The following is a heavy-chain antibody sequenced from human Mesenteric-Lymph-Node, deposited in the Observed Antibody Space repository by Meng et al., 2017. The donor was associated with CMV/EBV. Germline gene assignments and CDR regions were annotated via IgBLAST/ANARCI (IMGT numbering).Heavy chain of an antibody. J-gene: IGHJ4*01. V-gene: IGHV3-7*01. CDR1: GFIFIRSW. CDR2: IKEDGSGA. Sequence: GESLKISCEGSGFIFIRSWMTWVRQAPGRGLEWAGTIKEDGSGAVYVDFVKGRFTISRDNARKSVYLQMNGLRAEDTAVYYCSTAPNPNYSDYWGQGTLVTVSS. CDR3: STAPNPNYSDY.